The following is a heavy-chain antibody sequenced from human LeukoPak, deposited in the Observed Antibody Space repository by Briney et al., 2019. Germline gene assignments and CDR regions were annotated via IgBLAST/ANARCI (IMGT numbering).Heavy chain of an antibody. CDR2: ISYDGSNK. J-gene: IGHJ3*02. V-gene: IGHV3-30*18. Sequence: GGSLRLSCAASGFTFSSYGMHWVRQAPGKGLEWVAVISYDGSNKYYADSVKGRFTISRDKSKNTLYLQMNSLRAEDTAVYYCAKDRKPFAFDIWGQGTMVTVSS. CDR3: AKDRKPFAFDI. CDR1: GFTFSSYG.